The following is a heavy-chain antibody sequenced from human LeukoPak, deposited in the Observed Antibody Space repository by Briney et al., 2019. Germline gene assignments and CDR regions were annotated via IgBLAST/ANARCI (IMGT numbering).Heavy chain of an antibody. V-gene: IGHV3-7*03. J-gene: IGHJ4*02. CDR2: INLDGSQK. CDR3: ASAGLTYGSGSYFVY. Sequence: AGGSLRLSCAASGFTVFNYWMSWVRQAPGKGLEWVANINLDGSQKYYVDSLKGRFTISRDNAKNSLYLQMNSLRAEDTALYYCASAGLTYGSGSYFVYRGQGTLVTVSS. CDR1: GFTVFNYW. D-gene: IGHD3-10*01.